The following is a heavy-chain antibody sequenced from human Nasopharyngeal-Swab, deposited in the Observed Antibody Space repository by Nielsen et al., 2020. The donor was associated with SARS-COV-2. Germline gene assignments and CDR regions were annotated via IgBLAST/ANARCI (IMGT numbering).Heavy chain of an antibody. CDR1: GFTFSSYS. Sequence: GGSLRLSCAASGFTFSSYSMNWVRQAPGKRLEWVSSISSSSSYIYYADSVKGRFTISRDNAKNSLYLQMNSLRAEDTAVYYCARGSYYYDSSGYYDYWGQGTLVTVSS. CDR3: ARGSYYYDSSGYYDY. V-gene: IGHV3-21*01. CDR2: ISSSSSYI. D-gene: IGHD3-22*01. J-gene: IGHJ4*02.